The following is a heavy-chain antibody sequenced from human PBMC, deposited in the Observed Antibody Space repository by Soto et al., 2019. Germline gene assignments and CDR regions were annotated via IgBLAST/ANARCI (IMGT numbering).Heavy chain of an antibody. J-gene: IGHJ1*01. D-gene: IGHD5-18*01. CDR3: ARVSDTAMAPSWVY. Sequence: GAPVKVSCKASGSTFASCGSRWGRQAPGRGLEWMGWISAYNGNTNYAQKLQGRVTMTTDTSTSTAYMELRSLRSDDTAVYYCARVSDTAMAPSWVYWGQGTLVTVSS. CDR2: ISAYNGNT. V-gene: IGHV1-18*01. CDR1: GSTFASCG.